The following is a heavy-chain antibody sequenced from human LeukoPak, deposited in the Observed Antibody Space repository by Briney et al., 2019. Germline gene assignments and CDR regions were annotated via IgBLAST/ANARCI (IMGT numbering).Heavy chain of an antibody. CDR2: INQDVSEK. V-gene: IGHV3-7*01. CDR3: ARDSACYDY. J-gene: IGHJ4*02. D-gene: IGHD2-15*01. Sequence: GGSLRLSCAASGFTFSRYWMSWVRQVPGKGLEWVANINQDVSEKYYVDSVKGRFTISRDNAKNSLYLQMDSLRAEDTAVYYCARDSACYDYWGQGTLVTVSS. CDR1: GFTFSRYW.